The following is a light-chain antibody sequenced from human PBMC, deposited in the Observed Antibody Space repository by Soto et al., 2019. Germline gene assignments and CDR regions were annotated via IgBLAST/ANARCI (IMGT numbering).Light chain of an antibody. CDR2: NAS. Sequence: DIHMTQSPSTLSASVGDRVTITCRASQNINSWLAWYQQKPGKPPKLLILNASTLGSGVPSRFSGSGSGTEFTLTISGLQPDDFATYYCQHCDTSWPFGQGTKVDIK. J-gene: IGKJ1*01. CDR3: QHCDTSWP. V-gene: IGKV1-5*01. CDR1: QNINSW.